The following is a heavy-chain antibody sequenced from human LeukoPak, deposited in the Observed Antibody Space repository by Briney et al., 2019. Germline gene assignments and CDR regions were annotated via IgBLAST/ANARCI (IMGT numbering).Heavy chain of an antibody. J-gene: IGHJ4*02. D-gene: IGHD3-22*01. Sequence: GGSLRLSCTASGLTFINHGMHWVRQAPGKGLEWVAFIPYDGANKYYADSVKGLFTISRDTSKNMLSLQMSSLSAEDTALYYCVNGCDSRGYFCYFDYWGQGALVTVSS. CDR2: IPYDGANK. CDR1: GLTFINHG. CDR3: VNGCDSRGYFCYFDY. V-gene: IGHV3-30*02.